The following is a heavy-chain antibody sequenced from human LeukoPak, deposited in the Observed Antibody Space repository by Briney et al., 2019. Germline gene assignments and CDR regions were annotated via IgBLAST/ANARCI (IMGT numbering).Heavy chain of an antibody. Sequence: SETLSLTCTVSDGSINTPNYYWGWIRQTPWKGLEWIGSVYYGGNKYDNPSLKSRVTISVDMSKNQFSLNLTSVTAADTAVYYCARVSLSNAIDIWGQGAMVTVSS. V-gene: IGHV4-39*07. CDR2: VYYGGNK. CDR1: DGSINTPNYY. J-gene: IGHJ3*02. CDR3: ARVSLSNAIDI.